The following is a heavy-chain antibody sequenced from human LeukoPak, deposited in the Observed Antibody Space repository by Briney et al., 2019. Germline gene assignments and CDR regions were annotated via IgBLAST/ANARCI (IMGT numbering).Heavy chain of an antibody. CDR1: GFTSSSYA. CDR2: ISGSGGST. J-gene: IGHJ1*01. D-gene: IGHD3-22*01. CDR3: ATYYYDSSGYPSEYFHH. V-gene: IGHV3-23*01. Sequence: GGSLRLSCAASGFTSSSYAMSWVRQAPGKGLEWVSGISGSGGSTNYADSVKGRFTISRDNSKNTLYLQMNSLRAEDTAVCYCATYYYDSSGYPSEYFHHWGQGTLVTVSS.